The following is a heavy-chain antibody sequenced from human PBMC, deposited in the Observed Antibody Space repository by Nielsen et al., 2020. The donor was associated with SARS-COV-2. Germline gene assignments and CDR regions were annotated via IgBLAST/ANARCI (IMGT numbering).Heavy chain of an antibody. CDR1: GFTFSSYW. CDR3: ARDPGYCSGGSCDYFDY. CDR2: IKQDGSEK. J-gene: IGHJ4*02. V-gene: IGHV3-7*01. Sequence: GESLKISCAASGFTFSSYWMSWVRQAPGKGLEWVANIKQDGSEKYYVDSVKGRFTISRDNAKNSLYLQMNSLRAEDTAVYYCARDPGYCSGGSCDYFDYWGQGTLVTVSS. D-gene: IGHD2-15*01.